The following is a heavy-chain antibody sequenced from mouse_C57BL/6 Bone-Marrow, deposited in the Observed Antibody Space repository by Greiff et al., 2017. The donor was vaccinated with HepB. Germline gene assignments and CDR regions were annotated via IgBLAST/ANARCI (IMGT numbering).Heavy chain of an antibody. D-gene: IGHD3-3*01. CDR2: IYPGDGDT. J-gene: IGHJ4*01. Sequence: QVQLQQSGPELVKPGASVKLSCKASGYAFSSSWMNWVKQSPGKGLEWIGRIYPGDGDTNYNGKFKGKATLTADKSSSTAYMQLSNLTSEDSAVYFCARRDWSYAMDYWGQGTSVTVSS. CDR3: ARRDWSYAMDY. CDR1: GYAFSSSW. V-gene: IGHV1-82*01.